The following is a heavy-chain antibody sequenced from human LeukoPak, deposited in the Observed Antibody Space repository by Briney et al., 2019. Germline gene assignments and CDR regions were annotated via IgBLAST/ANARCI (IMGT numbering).Heavy chain of an antibody. CDR1: GFTFSSCG. V-gene: IGHV3-30*02. CDR2: IRYDGSNK. CDR3: ARDFSSSSWYSNYYMDV. J-gene: IGHJ6*03. Sequence: PGGSLRLSCAASGFTFSSCGMHWVRQAPGKRLEWVAFIRYDGSNKYYADSVKGRFTISRDNSKNSLYLQMNSLRAEDTAVYNCARDFSSSSWYSNYYMDVWGKGATVTISS. D-gene: IGHD6-13*01.